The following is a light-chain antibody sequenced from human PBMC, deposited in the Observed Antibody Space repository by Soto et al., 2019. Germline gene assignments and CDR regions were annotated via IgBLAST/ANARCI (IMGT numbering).Light chain of an antibody. CDR2: EVS. J-gene: IGLJ1*01. V-gene: IGLV2-8*01. CDR1: SSDVGGYNY. CDR3: SSYAGXXXXV. Sequence: QSALTQPPSASGSPGQSVTISCTGTSSDVGGYNYVSWYQQHPGKAPKLMIYEVSKRPSGVPDRFSGSKSGNTASLTVSGLXXXXEADXYCSSYAGXXXXVXXXGTXVX.